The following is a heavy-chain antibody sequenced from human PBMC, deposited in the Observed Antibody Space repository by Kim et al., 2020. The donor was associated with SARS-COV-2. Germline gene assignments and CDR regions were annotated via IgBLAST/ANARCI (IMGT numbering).Heavy chain of an antibody. D-gene: IGHD6-19*01. V-gene: IGHV3-23*03. CDR2: IYSGGSST. CDR1: GFTFSSYA. CDR3: AKKGSGWARDAFDI. J-gene: IGHJ3*02. Sequence: GGSLRLSCAASGFTFSSYAMSWVRQAPGKGLEWVSVIYSGGSSTYYADSVKGRFTISRDNSKNTLYLQMNSLRAEDTAVYYCAKKGSGWARDAFDIWGQGTMVTVSS.